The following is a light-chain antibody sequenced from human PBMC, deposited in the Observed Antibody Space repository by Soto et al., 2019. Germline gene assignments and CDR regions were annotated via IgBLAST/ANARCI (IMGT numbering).Light chain of an antibody. CDR2: WAS. CDR3: QQFYSTPYT. J-gene: IGKJ2*01. V-gene: IGKV4-1*01. Sequence: DIVMTQSPDSLAVSLGERATINCKSSQSILYSSNNKNYLGWYQQKPGQSPKLLIYWASTRESGVPDRFSGNGSGTDFTLTISSLQAEDVAVYYCQQFYSTPYTFGQGTKLEI. CDR1: QSILYSSNNKNY.